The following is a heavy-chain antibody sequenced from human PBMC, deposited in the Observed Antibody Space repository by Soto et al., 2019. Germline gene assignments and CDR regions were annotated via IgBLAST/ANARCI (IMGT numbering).Heavy chain of an antibody. D-gene: IGHD3-9*01. Sequence: GESLRLSCAASGFSFGGYAVTWVRQAPGKGLEWVSAISGGGGSTYYADSVKGRFTISRDNSKNTVFLQMNSLRAGDTALYYCAKTESFNGYYNAFDYWGQGTRVTVSS. CDR2: ISGGGGST. CDR3: AKTESFNGYYNAFDY. V-gene: IGHV3-23*01. CDR1: GFSFGGYA. J-gene: IGHJ4*02.